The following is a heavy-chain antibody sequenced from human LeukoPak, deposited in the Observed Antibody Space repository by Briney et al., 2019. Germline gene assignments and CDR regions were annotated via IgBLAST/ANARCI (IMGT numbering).Heavy chain of an antibody. V-gene: IGHV4-59*05. D-gene: IGHD2-15*01. Sequence: SETLSLTCTVSGGSISSDYWSWIRRPPGKGLEWIGSIYYSGSTHDNPSLKSRVTISVDTSKNQFSLKLSSVTAADTAVYYCARVGSGGSWGQGTLVTVSS. CDR1: GGSISSDY. J-gene: IGHJ4*02. CDR2: IYYSGST. CDR3: ARVGSGGS.